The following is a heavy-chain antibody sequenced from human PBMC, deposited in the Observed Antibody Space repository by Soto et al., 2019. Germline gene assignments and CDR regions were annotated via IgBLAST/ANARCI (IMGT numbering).Heavy chain of an antibody. CDR1: GFTFSTSS. Sequence: GSLRLSCAASGFTFSTSSMNWVRQSPGKGLEWVSSISGTSDYIDYADAVRGRFTVSRDNAKNSLYLQMNSLRAEDTAVYYCARDDYYDSSGYLAPLDYWGQGTLVTVSS. CDR2: ISGTSDYI. J-gene: IGHJ4*02. V-gene: IGHV3-21*01. CDR3: ARDDYYDSSGYLAPLDY. D-gene: IGHD3-22*01.